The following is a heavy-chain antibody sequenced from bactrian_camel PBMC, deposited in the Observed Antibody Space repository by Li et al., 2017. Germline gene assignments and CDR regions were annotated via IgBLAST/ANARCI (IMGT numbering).Heavy chain of an antibody. D-gene: IGHD2*01. J-gene: IGHJ6*01. CDR3: AARGPYCYTKLSVRDFTY. Sequence: HVQLVESGGGSAQAGGSLRLSCAASGYSGRNNCMGWFRQAPGKEREAVATIRSDGRTSYADSVKGRFTISKDNAKNTLYLQMNGLKPEDTGMYYCAARGPYCYTKLSVRDFTYWGQGTQVTVS. CDR2: IRSDGRT. CDR1: GYSGRNNC. V-gene: IGHV3S53*01.